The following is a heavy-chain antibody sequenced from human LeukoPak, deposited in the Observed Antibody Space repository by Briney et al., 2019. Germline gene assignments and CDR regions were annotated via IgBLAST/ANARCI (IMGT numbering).Heavy chain of an antibody. Sequence: GGSLRLSCAASGFTFSSYTMNWVRQAPGRGLEWVSSISSSGTYIYNADSVKGRFTISRDNAKSSLYLQMNSLGAGDTAVYYCARDLGTVTSYYHYTMDVWGQGTTVTVSS. V-gene: IGHV3-21*01. J-gene: IGHJ6*02. CDR2: ISSSGTYI. CDR3: ARDLGTVTSYYHYTMDV. D-gene: IGHD4-17*01. CDR1: GFTFSSYT.